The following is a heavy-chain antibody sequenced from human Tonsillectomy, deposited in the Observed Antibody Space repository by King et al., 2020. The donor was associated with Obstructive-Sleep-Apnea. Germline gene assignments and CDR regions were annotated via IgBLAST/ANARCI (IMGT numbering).Heavy chain of an antibody. CDR3: ARHGRELPTGANWFDP. V-gene: IGHV4-59*08. CDR2: IYYSGST. D-gene: IGHD1-26*01. J-gene: IGHJ5*02. Sequence: QLQESGPGLVKPSETLSLTCTVSGGSISSYYWSWIRQPPGKGLEWIGYIYYSGSTTYNPTLKIRDTITVDTSKNQFSLKLSSVSAADTAVYYCARHGRELPTGANWFDPWGQGTLVTVSS. CDR1: GGSISSYY.